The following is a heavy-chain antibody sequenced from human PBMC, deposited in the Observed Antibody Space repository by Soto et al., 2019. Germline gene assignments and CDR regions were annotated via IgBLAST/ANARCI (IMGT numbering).Heavy chain of an antibody. D-gene: IGHD2-15*01. CDR1: GGTFSSYA. V-gene: IGHV1-69*13. Sequence: ASVKVSCKASGGTFSSYAISWVRQAPGQGLEWMGGIIPIFGTANYAQKFQGRVTITADESTSTAYMELSSLRSEDTAVYYCARDRVYRSGGNCYSGELDYWGQGTLVTVSS. J-gene: IGHJ4*02. CDR3: ARDRVYRSGGNCYSGELDY. CDR2: IIPIFGTA.